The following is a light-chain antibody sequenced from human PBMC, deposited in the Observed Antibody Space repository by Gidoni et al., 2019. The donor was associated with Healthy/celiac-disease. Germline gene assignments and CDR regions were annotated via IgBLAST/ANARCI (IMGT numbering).Light chain of an antibody. CDR2: GAS. CDR1: QSVSSSY. J-gene: IGKJ4*01. V-gene: IGKV3-20*01. CDR3: QQYGSSPGT. Sequence: EIVLTQSPGILPLSPGERATLSCRASQSVSSSYLAWYQQKPGQAPRLLIYGASSRATGIPDRFSGSGSGTDFTLTISRLGPEDFAVYYCQQYGSSPGTFGEGTKVEIK.